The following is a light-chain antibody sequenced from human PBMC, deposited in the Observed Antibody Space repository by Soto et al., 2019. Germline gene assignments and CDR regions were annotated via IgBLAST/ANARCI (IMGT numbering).Light chain of an antibody. J-gene: IGLJ1*01. CDR3: CSYAGTYPSL. CDR2: DVS. V-gene: IGLV2-11*01. Sequence: QSALTQPRSVSGSPGQSVTISCTGTSNDVGGYDYVSWYQQHPGKAPKLIIYDVSKRPSGVPDRFSGSKSGNTASLTISGLQAEDDSYYDCCSYAGTYPSLLGT. CDR1: SNDVGGYDY.